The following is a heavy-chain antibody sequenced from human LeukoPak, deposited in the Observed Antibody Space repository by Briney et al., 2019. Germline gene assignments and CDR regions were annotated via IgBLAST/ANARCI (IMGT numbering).Heavy chain of an antibody. CDR2: ISGSGSST. J-gene: IGHJ4*02. D-gene: IGHD3-22*01. CDR3: ARGRYYDSRGPLTY. V-gene: IGHV3-23*01. Sequence: PGGSLRLSCAASGFTFSTYAMTWVRQAPGQGLEWVSSISGSGSSTYYADSVKGRFTISRDNSKNTLYLQMNSLRAEDTAVYYCARGRYYDSRGPLTYWGQGTLVTVSS. CDR1: GFTFSTYA.